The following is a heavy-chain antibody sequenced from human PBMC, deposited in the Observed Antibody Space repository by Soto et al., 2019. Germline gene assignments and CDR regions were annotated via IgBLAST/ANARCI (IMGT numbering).Heavy chain of an antibody. CDR2: ISGSGGST. J-gene: IGHJ6*02. V-gene: IGHV3-23*01. CDR1: EFIFSSYR. CDR3: AKGADVLLWFGVLMDV. D-gene: IGHD3-10*01. Sequence: GGSLRLSCVASEFIFSSYRMHWVRQAPGKGLEWVSAISGSGGSTYYADSVKGRFTISRDNSKNTLYLQMNSLRAEDTAVYYCAKGADVLLWFGVLMDVWGQGTTVTVSS.